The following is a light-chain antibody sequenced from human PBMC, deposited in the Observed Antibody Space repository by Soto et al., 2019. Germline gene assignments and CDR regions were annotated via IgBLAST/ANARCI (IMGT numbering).Light chain of an antibody. V-gene: IGKV1-17*01. CDR2: SSS. CDR3: RQQHSNPRT. CDR1: QGIRND. J-gene: IGKJ1*01. Sequence: QLSLSPGSLSASVGDRVTITCRASQGIRNDLGWSPQKPGKAPPRLIYSSSPLQSGVTSRFSGSGSGTEFILTIISRQPEDYVADYCRQQHSNPRTFRQGTKVDIK.